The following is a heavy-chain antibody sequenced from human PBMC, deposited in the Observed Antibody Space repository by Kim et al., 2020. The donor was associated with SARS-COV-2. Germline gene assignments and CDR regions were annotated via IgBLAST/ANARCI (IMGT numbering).Heavy chain of an antibody. J-gene: IGHJ6*02. Sequence: AKKFQERVTITRDMSTSTAYMELSSLRSEDTAVYYCAAEEVPAASYGMDVWGQGTTVTVSS. CDR3: AAEEVPAASYGMDV. V-gene: IGHV1-58*01. D-gene: IGHD2-2*01.